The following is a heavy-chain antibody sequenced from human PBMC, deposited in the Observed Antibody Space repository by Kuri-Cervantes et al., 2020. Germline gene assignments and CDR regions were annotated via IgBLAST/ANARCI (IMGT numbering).Heavy chain of an antibody. Sequence: ASVKVSCKASGYTFTGYYMHWVRQAPGQGLEWMGWINPNSGGTNYAQKFQGRVTITADESTSTAYMELSSLRSEDTAVYYCARVRDILTGPLRDWGQGTLVTVSS. D-gene: IGHD3-9*01. CDR1: GYTFTGYY. J-gene: IGHJ4*02. CDR3: ARVRDILTGPLRD. CDR2: INPNSGGT. V-gene: IGHV1-2*02.